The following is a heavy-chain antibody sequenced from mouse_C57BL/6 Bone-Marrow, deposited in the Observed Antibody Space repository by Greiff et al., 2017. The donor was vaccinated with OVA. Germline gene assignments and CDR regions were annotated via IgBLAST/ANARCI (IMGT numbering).Heavy chain of an antibody. CDR1: GFTFSDYG. CDR3: ARGTYGSPVDY. J-gene: IGHJ2*01. Sequence: DVQLVESGGGLVKPGGSLTLSCAASGFTFSDYGMHWVRQAPEKGLEWVAYISSGSSTIYYADTVKGRFTISSDNAKNTLFLQMTSLRSEDTAMYYCARGTYGSPVDYWGQGTTLTVSS. V-gene: IGHV5-17*01. CDR2: ISSGSSTI. D-gene: IGHD1-1*01.